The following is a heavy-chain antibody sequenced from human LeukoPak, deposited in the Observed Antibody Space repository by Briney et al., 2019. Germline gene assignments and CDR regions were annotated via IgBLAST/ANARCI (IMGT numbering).Heavy chain of an antibody. CDR3: ARHNRGYCSSTSCYDPAVFDY. CDR2: TYYSGST. Sequence: SETLSLTCTVSGGSISSYYWSWIRQPPGKGLEWIGYTYYSGSTNYNPSLKSRVTISVDTSKNQFSLKLSSVTAADTAVYYCARHNRGYCSSTSCYDPAVFDYWGQGTLVTVSS. J-gene: IGHJ4*02. CDR1: GGSISSYY. V-gene: IGHV4-59*08. D-gene: IGHD2-2*01.